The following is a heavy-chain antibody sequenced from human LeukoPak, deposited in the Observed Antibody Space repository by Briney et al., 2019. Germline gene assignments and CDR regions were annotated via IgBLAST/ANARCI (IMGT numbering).Heavy chain of an antibody. CDR2: IKQDGSEK. D-gene: IGHD3-22*01. V-gene: IGHV3-7*01. CDR1: GFTFSSYW. Sequence: PGGSLRLSCAASGFTFSSYWMSWVRQAPGKGLEWVANIKQDGSEKYYVDSVKGRFTISRDNAKNSLYLQMNSLRAEDTAVDYCARDLRAGGYYDSSGYYYIENPPFDYWGQGTLVTVSS. J-gene: IGHJ4*02. CDR3: ARDLRAGGYYDSSGYYYIENPPFDY.